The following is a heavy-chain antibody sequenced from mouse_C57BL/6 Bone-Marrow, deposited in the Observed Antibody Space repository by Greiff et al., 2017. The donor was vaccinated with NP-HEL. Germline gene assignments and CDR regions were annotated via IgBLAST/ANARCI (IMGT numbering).Heavy chain of an antibody. V-gene: IGHV1-69*01. Sequence: QVQLKQPGAELVMPGASVKLSCKASGYTFTSYWMHWVKQRPGQGLEWIGEIDPSDSYTNYNQKFKGKSTLTVDKSSSTAYMQLSSLTSEDSAVYYCARGNDGYYVGWYFDVWGTGTTVTVSS. D-gene: IGHD2-3*01. CDR2: IDPSDSYT. CDR3: ARGNDGYYVGWYFDV. J-gene: IGHJ1*03. CDR1: GYTFTSYW.